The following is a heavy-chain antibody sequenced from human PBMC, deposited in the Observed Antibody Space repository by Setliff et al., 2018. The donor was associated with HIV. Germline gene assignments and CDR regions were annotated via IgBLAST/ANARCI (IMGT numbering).Heavy chain of an antibody. J-gene: IGHJ4*02. D-gene: IGHD2-15*01. CDR2: IYYSGST. Sequence: ETLSLTCTVSGGSISSSSYYWGWIRQPPGKGLEWIGSIYYSGSTYYNPSLKSRVTISVDTSKNQFSLKLSSVTAADTAVYYCARHVDIVVVVAAPSFDYWGQGTLVTVSS. CDR3: ARHVDIVVVVAAPSFDY. V-gene: IGHV4-39*01. CDR1: GGSISSSSYY.